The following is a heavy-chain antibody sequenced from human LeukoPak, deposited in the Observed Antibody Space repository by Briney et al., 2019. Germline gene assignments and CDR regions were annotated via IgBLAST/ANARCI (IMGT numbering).Heavy chain of an antibody. CDR1: GGSLSNYY. Sequence: SETLSLTCTVFGGSLSNYYWVWVRQPPGKGLEWIGLIYSSGSIKYNPPLKSRLTISLDTSKNQISLKLTSVTAADTAIYYSARQFEFWGQGTLVTVSS. CDR2: IYSSGSI. D-gene: IGHD3-10*01. V-gene: IGHV4-59*08. J-gene: IGHJ4*02. CDR3: ARQFEF.